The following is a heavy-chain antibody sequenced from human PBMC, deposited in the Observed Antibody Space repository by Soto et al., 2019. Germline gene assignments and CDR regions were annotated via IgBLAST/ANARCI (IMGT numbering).Heavy chain of an antibody. J-gene: IGHJ6*02. V-gene: IGHV1-69*13. CDR3: ASAVVATTNPYYYGMDV. D-gene: IGHD5-12*01. Sequence: SVKVSCKASGGTFSSYAISWVRQAPGQGLEWMGGIIPIFGTADYAQKFQGRVTITADESTSTAYMELSSLRSEDTAVYYCASAVVATTNPYYYGMDVWGQGTTVTVSS. CDR2: IIPIFGTA. CDR1: GGTFSSYA.